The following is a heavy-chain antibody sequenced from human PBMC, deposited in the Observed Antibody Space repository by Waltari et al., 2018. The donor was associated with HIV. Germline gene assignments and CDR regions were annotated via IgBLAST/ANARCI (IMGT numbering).Heavy chain of an antibody. V-gene: IGHV4-39*07. Sequence: QLQLQESGPGLVQPSETMSLTCVVTGGSLSSSVDYWGWVRQSPGKGLDWIGSVYYSGTTYYSPSLRSRVTISVDRSRNQFSLRMKSLTAADTGVYYCARSGLVGGTLEYHHVFHMWGRGTGVTVSS. CDR1: GGSLSSSVDY. CDR2: VYYSGTT. D-gene: IGHD1-26*01. J-gene: IGHJ3*02. CDR3: ARSGLVGGTLEYHHVFHM.